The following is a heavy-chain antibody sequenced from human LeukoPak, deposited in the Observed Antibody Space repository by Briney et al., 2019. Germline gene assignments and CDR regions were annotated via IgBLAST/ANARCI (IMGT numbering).Heavy chain of an antibody. Sequence: GGSLRLSCAASGFTFSNYWMSWVRQAPGKGLGWVANIKQDGSEKYNVDSVKGRFTISRDNAKNSLYLQMNSLRAEDTAVYYCATEGVVVPAAPNDYWGQGTLVTVSS. CDR2: IKQDGSEK. V-gene: IGHV3-7*03. CDR3: ATEGVVVPAAPNDY. CDR1: GFTFSNYW. D-gene: IGHD2-2*01. J-gene: IGHJ4*02.